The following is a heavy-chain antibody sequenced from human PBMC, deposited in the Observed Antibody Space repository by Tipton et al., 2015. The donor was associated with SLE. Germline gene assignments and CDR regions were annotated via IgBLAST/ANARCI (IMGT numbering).Heavy chain of an antibody. J-gene: IGHJ4*02. Sequence: TLSLTCTVSGGSISSSNYYWGWIRQPPGKGLEWIGIIYYSGSTYYNPSLKSRITISVDTSKNQFSLKLSSVTAADTAVYYCARVGHRNSWFVDFWGQGTPVTVSS. CDR1: GGSISSSNYY. CDR3: ARVGHRNSWFVDF. V-gene: IGHV4-39*01. D-gene: IGHD6-13*01. CDR2: IYYSGST.